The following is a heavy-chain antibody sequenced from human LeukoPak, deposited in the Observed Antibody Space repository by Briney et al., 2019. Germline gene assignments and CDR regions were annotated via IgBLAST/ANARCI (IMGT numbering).Heavy chain of an antibody. CDR3: ARGGIAAAGALYYYMDV. J-gene: IGHJ6*03. CDR2: IIPIFGTS. Sequence: SVKVSCKASGGTFTSYAISWVRQAPGQGLEWMGGIIPIFGTSNSAQKFQGRVTITADESTSTAYMELSSLRSEDTAVYYCARGGIAAAGALYYYMDVWGKGTTVTVSS. CDR1: GGTFTSYA. V-gene: IGHV1-69*13. D-gene: IGHD6-13*01.